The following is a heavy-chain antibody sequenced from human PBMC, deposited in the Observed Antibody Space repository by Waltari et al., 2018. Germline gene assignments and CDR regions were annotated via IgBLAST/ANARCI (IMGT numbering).Heavy chain of an antibody. V-gene: IGHV2-5*02. CDR3: AQLYGDPDFDY. D-gene: IGHD4-17*01. J-gene: IGHJ4*02. CDR2: IYWDEDK. Sequence: QITLKESGPTLVKPTQTLTLTCTFSGFSPSTSGVGVGWIRQPPGKALEWLALIYWDEDKLYRPSLKSRLTITKDPSKNQVVLTMTNMDPVDTATYYCAQLYGDPDFDYWGQGTLVTVSS. CDR1: GFSPSTSGVG.